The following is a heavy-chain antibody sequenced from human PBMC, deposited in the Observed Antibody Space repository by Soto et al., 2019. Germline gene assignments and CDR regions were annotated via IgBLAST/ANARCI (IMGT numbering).Heavy chain of an antibody. Sequence: QVQLVESAGGVVQPGTSLRLSCAASGFTFSAYGMHWVRQAPGKGLEWVAVISYDGSHKTYTDSVQGRFTISRDTSKNTLVLQQSSLRPEEKTVYYCVKEGRGYGGFDPNSYFENWGEGTVVTASS. V-gene: IGHV3-30*18. CDR3: VKEGRGYGGFDPNSYFEN. CDR2: ISYDGSHK. D-gene: IGHD5-12*01. CDR1: GFTFSAYG. J-gene: IGHJ4*02.